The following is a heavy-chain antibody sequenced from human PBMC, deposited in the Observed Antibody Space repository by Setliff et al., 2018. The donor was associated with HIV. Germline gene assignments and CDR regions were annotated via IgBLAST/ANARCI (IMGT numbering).Heavy chain of an antibody. CDR3: ARDADDYYDSSGRDY. CDR2: IIPILGIA. V-gene: IGHV1-69*10. D-gene: IGHD3-22*01. Sequence: SVKVSCKASGYTFSSYAISWVRQAPGQGLEWMGGIIPILGIANYAQKFQGRVTITADKSTSTAYMELSSLRSEDTAVYYCARDADDYYDSSGRDYWGQGTLVTVS. J-gene: IGHJ4*02. CDR1: GYTFSSYA.